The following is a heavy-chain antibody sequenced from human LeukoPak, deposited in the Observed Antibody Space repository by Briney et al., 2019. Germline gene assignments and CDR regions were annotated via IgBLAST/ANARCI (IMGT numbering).Heavy chain of an antibody. Sequence: SETLSLTCTVSGGSISSGSYYWSWIRQPAGKGLEWIGRIYTSGSTNYNPSLKSRVTISVDTSKNQFSLKLSSVTAADTAVYYCARRDIFGHAFDIWGQGTMVTVSS. J-gene: IGHJ3*02. V-gene: IGHV4-61*02. CDR3: ARRDIFGHAFDI. CDR2: IYTSGST. CDR1: GGSISSGSYY. D-gene: IGHD3-3*02.